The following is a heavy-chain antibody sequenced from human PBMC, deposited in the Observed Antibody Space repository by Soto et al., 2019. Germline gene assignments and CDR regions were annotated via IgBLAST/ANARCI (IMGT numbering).Heavy chain of an antibody. CDR1: VFPFSSYA. CDR2: ISGSGGRT. D-gene: IGHD3-16*01. CDR3: AKGGYYSLFDI. J-gene: IGHJ3*02. V-gene: IGHV3-23*01. Sequence: RWSLRLSCLASVFPFSSYAMSWFRQTPGKGLEWVSGISGSGGRTYYADSVKGRFTISRDNSNNTLSLQMHILRVEDTAVYFCAKGGYYSLFDIWGQGTMVTVSS.